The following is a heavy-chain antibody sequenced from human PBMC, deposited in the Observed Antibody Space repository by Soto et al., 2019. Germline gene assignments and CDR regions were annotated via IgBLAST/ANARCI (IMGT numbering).Heavy chain of an antibody. D-gene: IGHD6-19*01. Sequence: QLQLQESGAGLVKPAETLSLTCTVSGGSIGSSFYYWGWIRQSPGRGLEWIGTIYYTGNTYYNPSLKSQVTISVDTPKNQFSLRLTSVTAAATAVYYCARTLSEQCLVFDYWGQGTLLTVSS. CDR2: IYYTGNT. V-gene: IGHV4-39*01. CDR3: ARTLSEQCLVFDY. CDR1: GGSIGSSFYY. J-gene: IGHJ4*02.